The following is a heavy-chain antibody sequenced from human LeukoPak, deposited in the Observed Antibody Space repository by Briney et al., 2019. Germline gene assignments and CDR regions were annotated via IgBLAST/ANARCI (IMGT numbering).Heavy chain of an antibody. V-gene: IGHV4-61*01. CDR2: IYYSGTT. CDR1: GYSISSGYY. J-gene: IGHJ4*02. Sequence: SETLSLTCAVSGYSISSGYYWSWIRQPPGKGLEWIGYIYYSGTTNYNPSLKSRVTISVDTSKNQFSLKLTSVTAADTAVYYCARDVFWRGSDYWGQGALVTVSS. CDR3: ARDVFWRGSDY. D-gene: IGHD3-3*01.